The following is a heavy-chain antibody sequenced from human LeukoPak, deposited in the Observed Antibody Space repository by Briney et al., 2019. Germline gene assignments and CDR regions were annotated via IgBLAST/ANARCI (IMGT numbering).Heavy chain of an antibody. V-gene: IGHV4-34*01. CDR1: GGSFSGYY. D-gene: IGHD3-22*01. Sequence: SETLSLTCAVYGGSFSGYYWSWIRQPPGKGLEWIGEINHSGSTNYSPSLKSRVTISVDTSKNQFSLKLSSVTAADTAVYYCARAGDSSGYCDSWGQETLVTVSS. J-gene: IGHJ4*02. CDR2: INHSGST. CDR3: ARAGDSSGYCDS.